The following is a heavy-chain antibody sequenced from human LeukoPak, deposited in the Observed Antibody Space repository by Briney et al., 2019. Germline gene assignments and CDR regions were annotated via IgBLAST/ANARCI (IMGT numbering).Heavy chain of an antibody. Sequence: SVKVSCKASGGTFTSYAISWVRQAPGQGLEWMGRIIPTFGIANYAQKFQGRVTVTADKSTSTAYMKLSSLRSEDTAVYYCARDKDDYSNYGPPSGMDDWGQGTTVTVSS. CDR3: ARDKDDYSNYGPPSGMDD. D-gene: IGHD4-11*01. CDR1: GGTFTSYA. V-gene: IGHV1-69*04. J-gene: IGHJ6*02. CDR2: IIPTFGIA.